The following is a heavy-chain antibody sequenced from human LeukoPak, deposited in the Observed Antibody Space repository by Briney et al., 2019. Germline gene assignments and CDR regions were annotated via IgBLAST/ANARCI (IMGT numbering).Heavy chain of an antibody. J-gene: IGHJ4*02. Sequence: GGSLRLSCAASGFTLSSYEMNWVRQAPGKGLEWVSYISSSGSTIYYADSVKGRFTISRDNAKNSLYLQMNSLRAEDTAVYYCARDGFDLIFDYWGQGTLVTVSS. CDR3: ARDGFDLIFDY. CDR1: GFTLSSYE. CDR2: ISSSGSTI. V-gene: IGHV3-48*03.